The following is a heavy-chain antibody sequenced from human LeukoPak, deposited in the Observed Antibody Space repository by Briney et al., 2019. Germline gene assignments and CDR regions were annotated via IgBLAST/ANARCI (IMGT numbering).Heavy chain of an antibody. J-gene: IGHJ4*02. D-gene: IGHD6-13*01. CDR3: ARDSIAAPHCYDH. Sequence: GASVKVSCKASGYTFTDYYIHWVRQAPGQGLEWMGWINPNSGGTEYVQKFQGRVTMTSDSSVSAVYVELSSLRSDDTAVYYCARDSIAAPHCYDHWGQGTLVTVSS. CDR1: GYTFTDYY. CDR2: INPNSGGT. V-gene: IGHV1-2*02.